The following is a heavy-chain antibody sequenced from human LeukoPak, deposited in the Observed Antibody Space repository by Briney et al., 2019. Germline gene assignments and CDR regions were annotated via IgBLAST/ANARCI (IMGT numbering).Heavy chain of an antibody. V-gene: IGHV3-64*01. J-gene: IGHJ6*03. CDR1: GFTFSTYA. CDR3: ARVARGDYYYYYMDV. CDR2: ISTNGVTT. D-gene: IGHD3-10*01. Sequence: GGSLRLSCAASGFTFSTYAMYWVRQAPGEGLQYVSAISTNGVTTYYANSVEGRFTISRDNAKNTLYLQMNSLRAEDTALYYCARVARGDYYYYYMDVWGKGTTVTVSS.